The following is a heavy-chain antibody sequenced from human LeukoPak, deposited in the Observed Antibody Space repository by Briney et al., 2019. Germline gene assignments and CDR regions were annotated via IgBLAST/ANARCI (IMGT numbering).Heavy chain of an antibody. V-gene: IGHV5-51*01. CDR3: ATSNYGDNDAFDI. CDR1: GYSFTSYC. J-gene: IGHJ3*02. CDR2: IYPGDSDT. Sequence: PGESLKISCKGSGYSFTSYCIGWVRQMPGKGLEWMGIIYPGDSDTRYSPSFQGQVTISADKSISTAYLQWSSLKASDTAMYYCATSNYGDNDAFDIWGQGTMVTVSS. D-gene: IGHD4-17*01.